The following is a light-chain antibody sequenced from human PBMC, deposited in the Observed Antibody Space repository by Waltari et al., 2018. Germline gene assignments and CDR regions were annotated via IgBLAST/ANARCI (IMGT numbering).Light chain of an antibody. V-gene: IGLV1-44*01. CDR3: AAWDGSLEGWV. CDR2: SNH. Sequence: QSVLTQPPSASGTPGQRVTISCSGSSSNTGSNLVSWYLQVPGTAPKPLIYSNHQRPSGVPERFSGSKSGPSASLAISWLQSEDEGDYYCAAWDGSLEGWVFGGGTRLTVL. J-gene: IGLJ3*02. CDR1: SSNTGSNL.